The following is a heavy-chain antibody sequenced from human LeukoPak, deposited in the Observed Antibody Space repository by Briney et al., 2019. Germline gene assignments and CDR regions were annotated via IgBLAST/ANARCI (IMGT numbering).Heavy chain of an antibody. Sequence: GGSLRLSCAASGFTFSSSAMNWVRQAPGKGLEWVSAISGSGGSTYYADSVKGRFTISRDNSRNTLYLQMNSLRAEDTAVYYCAELGITMIGGVWGKGTTVTISS. D-gene: IGHD3-10*02. CDR2: ISGSGGST. V-gene: IGHV3-23*01. J-gene: IGHJ6*04. CDR1: GFTFSSSA. CDR3: AELGITMIGGV.